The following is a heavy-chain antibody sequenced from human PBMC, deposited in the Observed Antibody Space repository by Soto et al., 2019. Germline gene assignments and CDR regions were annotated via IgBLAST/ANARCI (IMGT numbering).Heavy chain of an antibody. J-gene: IGHJ5*02. Sequence: QVQLVQSGAEVKKPGASVKVSCKASGYTFTSCGISWVRQAPGQGLEWMGWISAYNGNTNYAQKLQGRVTMTTDTSTSTAYMELRSLRSDDTAVYYCARDYSPYLTVTVLNWFDPWGQGTLVTVSS. D-gene: IGHD7-27*01. V-gene: IGHV1-18*04. CDR3: ARDYSPYLTVTVLNWFDP. CDR1: GYTFTSCG. CDR2: ISAYNGNT.